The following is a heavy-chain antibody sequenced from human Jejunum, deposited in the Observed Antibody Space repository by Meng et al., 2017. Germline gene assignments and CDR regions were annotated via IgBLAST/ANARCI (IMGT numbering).Heavy chain of an antibody. Sequence: GESLKISCAASGFTFSSYTMNWVRQAPGKGLDWVSSISSSSSYIYYADSVKGRFTISRDNAKNSLYLQMNSLRAEDTAVYYCARRYYFDSGDPFDYWGQGTRVTCSS. J-gene: IGHJ4*02. CDR3: ARRYYFDSGDPFDY. CDR2: ISSSSSYI. CDR1: GFTFSSYT. D-gene: IGHD3-22*01. V-gene: IGHV3-21*01.